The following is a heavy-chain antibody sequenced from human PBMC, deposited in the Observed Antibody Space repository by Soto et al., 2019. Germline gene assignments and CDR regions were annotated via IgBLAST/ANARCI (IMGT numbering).Heavy chain of an antibody. J-gene: IGHJ6*02. CDR2: TYYRSKWYN. D-gene: IGHD3-3*01. V-gene: IGHV6-1*01. Sequence: SQTLSLTCVISGDSVSSNSSSWNWIRQSPSRGLEWLGRTYYRSKWYNDYAVSVKSRITINPDTSKNQFSLQLNSVTPEDTAVYYCARDRPWGGYGYYYYGMDVWGQGTTVTVSS. CDR1: GDSVSSNSSS. CDR3: ARDRPWGGYGYYYYGMDV.